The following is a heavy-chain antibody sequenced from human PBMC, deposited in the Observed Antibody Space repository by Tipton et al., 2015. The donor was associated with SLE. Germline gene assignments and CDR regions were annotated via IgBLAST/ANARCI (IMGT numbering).Heavy chain of an antibody. Sequence: LSLTCAVYGGSFSGYYWSWIRQPPGKGLEWIGEINHSGSTNYNPSLKSRVTISVDTSKNQFSLKLSSVTAADTAVYYCAGGSSGYYLDYWGQGTLVTVSS. V-gene: IGHV4-34*01. CDR1: GGSFSGYY. CDR2: INHSGST. J-gene: IGHJ4*02. CDR3: AGGSSGYYLDY. D-gene: IGHD3-22*01.